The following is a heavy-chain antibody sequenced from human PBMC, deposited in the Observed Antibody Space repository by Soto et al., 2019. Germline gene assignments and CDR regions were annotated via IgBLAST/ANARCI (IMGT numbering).Heavy chain of an antibody. Sequence: QVQLVQSWAEVKKPGASVKVSCKASGYTFTSYDINWVRQATGQGLEWMGWMNPNSGNTGYAQKFQGRVTMTRNTSISTAYMELSSLRSEDTAVYYCARSPVVVVAATVWFDPWGQGTLVTVSS. J-gene: IGHJ5*02. CDR3: ARSPVVVVAATVWFDP. CDR2: MNPNSGNT. CDR1: GYTFTSYD. V-gene: IGHV1-8*01. D-gene: IGHD2-15*01.